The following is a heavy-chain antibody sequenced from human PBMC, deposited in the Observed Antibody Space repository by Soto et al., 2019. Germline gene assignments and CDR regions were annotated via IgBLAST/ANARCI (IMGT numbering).Heavy chain of an antibody. CDR2: IYPGDSDT. CDR1: GYSFASHW. CDR3: ARYSGSYWHYLDF. V-gene: IGHV5-51*01. J-gene: IGHJ4*02. D-gene: IGHD1-26*01. Sequence: GESLKISCKGSGYSFASHWVAWVLQMPEKGLEWIGTIYPGDSDTKYSSAFRGHVTISADTSVSTDYLQWRSLEATDSAIYYCARYSGSYWHYLDFWGQGTLVTSPQ.